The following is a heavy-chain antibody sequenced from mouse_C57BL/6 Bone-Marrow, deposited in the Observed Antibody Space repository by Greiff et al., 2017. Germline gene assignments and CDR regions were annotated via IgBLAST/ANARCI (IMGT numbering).Heavy chain of an antibody. D-gene: IGHD2-3*01. Sequence: QVQLQQSGAELVRPGTSVKLSCKASGYTFTSYWMHWVKQRPGQGLEWIGVIDPSDSYTNYNQKFKGKATLTVDTSSSTAYMQLSSRTSEDSAVYYCARGRWLLPYAMDYWGQGTSVTVSS. CDR1: GYTFTSYW. CDR3: ARGRWLLPYAMDY. CDR2: IDPSDSYT. J-gene: IGHJ4*01. V-gene: IGHV1-59*01.